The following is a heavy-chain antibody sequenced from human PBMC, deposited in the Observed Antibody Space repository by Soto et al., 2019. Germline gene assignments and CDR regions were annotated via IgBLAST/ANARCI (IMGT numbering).Heavy chain of an antibody. CDR1: GFTFSDYG. D-gene: IGHD2-2*02. Sequence: GGSLRLSCAASGFTFSDYGIHWVRQAPGKGLEWVAVIWYDGSNKYYADSVKGRFTISRDNSKNTLYLQMNSLRAEDTAVYYYAREMLCDSDNCYIDYWAQGTLVTVSS. CDR2: IWYDGSNK. J-gene: IGHJ4*02. V-gene: IGHV3-33*01. CDR3: AREMLCDSDNCYIDY.